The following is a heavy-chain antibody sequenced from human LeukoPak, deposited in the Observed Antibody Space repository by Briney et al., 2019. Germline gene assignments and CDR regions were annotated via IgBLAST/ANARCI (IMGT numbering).Heavy chain of an antibody. J-gene: IGHJ4*02. CDR1: GFTFSSYG. CDR2: ISSSSNCT. CDR3: ARSVYSYGPFDH. D-gene: IGHD5-18*01. Sequence: GGSLRLSCAASGFTFSSYGMHWVRQAPGKGLEWVSYISSSSNCTNYADSVKGRFTISRDNAKNSLYLQMNSLRADDTAVYYCARSVYSYGPFDHWGQGTLVTVSS. V-gene: IGHV3-21*05.